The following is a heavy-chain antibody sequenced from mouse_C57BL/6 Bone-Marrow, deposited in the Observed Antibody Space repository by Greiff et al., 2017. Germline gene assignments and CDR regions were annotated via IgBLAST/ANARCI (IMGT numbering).Heavy chain of an antibody. Sequence: EVQLVESGGGLVKPGGSLKLSCAASGFTFSDYGMHWVRQAPEKGLEWVAYISSGSSTIYYADTVKGRFTISRDNAKNTLFLQMTSLRSEDTAMYYCARKAYYGNYDAMDYWGQGTSVTVSS. CDR1: GFTFSDYG. CDR2: ISSGSSTI. D-gene: IGHD2-10*01. J-gene: IGHJ4*01. CDR3: ARKAYYGNYDAMDY. V-gene: IGHV5-17*01.